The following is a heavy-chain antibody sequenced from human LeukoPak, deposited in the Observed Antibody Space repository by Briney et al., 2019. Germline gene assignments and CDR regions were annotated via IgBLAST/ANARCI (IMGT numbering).Heavy chain of an antibody. CDR1: GGSISSYY. CDR2: IYYSGST. CDR3: ARSGKGGRLWFGESH. Sequence: SETLSLTCTVSGGSISSYYWGWIRQPPGNGLEWVGYIYYSGSTNYNPSLKSRVTISIDTSKNQFSLKLSSVTAADTAIYYCARSGKGGRLWFGESHWGQGTLVTVSS. D-gene: IGHD3-10*01. J-gene: IGHJ1*01. V-gene: IGHV4-59*01.